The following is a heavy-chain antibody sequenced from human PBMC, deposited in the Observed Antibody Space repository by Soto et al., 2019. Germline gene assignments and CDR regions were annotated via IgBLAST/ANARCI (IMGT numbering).Heavy chain of an antibody. D-gene: IGHD6-19*01. CDR3: ARDGWLVQSDYSYYGMDV. CDR1: GYSFLNYG. J-gene: IGHJ6*02. V-gene: IGHV1-18*01. Sequence: ASVKVSCKASGYSFLNYGISWVRQAPGQGLEWMGWVSAYNGKTNYAQSLQGRVTMTADTSTSTAYMDLRSLRSDDTAVYYCARDGWLVQSDYSYYGMDVWGQGTTVTVSS. CDR2: VSAYNGKT.